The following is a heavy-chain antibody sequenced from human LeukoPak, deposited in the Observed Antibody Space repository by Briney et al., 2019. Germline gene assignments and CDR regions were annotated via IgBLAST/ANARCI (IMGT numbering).Heavy chain of an antibody. V-gene: IGHV4-31*03. Sequence: KTSQTLSLTCTVSGGSISSGGYYWSWIRQHPGKGLEWIGYIYYSGSTYYNPSLKSRVTISVDTSKNQFSLKLSSVTAADTAVYYCARLLYGSGSYYNDYWGQGTLVTVSS. D-gene: IGHD3-10*01. CDR3: ARLLYGSGSYYNDY. CDR2: IYYSGST. J-gene: IGHJ4*02. CDR1: GGSISSGGYY.